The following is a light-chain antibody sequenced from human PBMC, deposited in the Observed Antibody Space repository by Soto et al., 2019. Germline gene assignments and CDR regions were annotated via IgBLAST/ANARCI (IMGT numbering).Light chain of an antibody. Sequence: EIVLTQSPGTLSLSPGERATLSCRASQSVSSSYLAWYQQKPVRAPRLLIYGASSRATGIPDRVSGSGSGTDCTLTISRLEPEDFAVYYCQQYGSSPLTFGGGNKVWIK. CDR3: QQYGSSPLT. V-gene: IGKV3-20*01. CDR2: GAS. CDR1: QSVSSSY. J-gene: IGKJ4*01.